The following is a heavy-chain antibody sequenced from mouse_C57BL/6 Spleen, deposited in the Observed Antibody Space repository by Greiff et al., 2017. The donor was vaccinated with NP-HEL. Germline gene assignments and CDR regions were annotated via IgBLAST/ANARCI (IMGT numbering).Heavy chain of an antibody. V-gene: IGHV5-6*01. Sequence: EVQRVESGGDLVKPGGSLKLSCAASGFTFSSYGMSWVRQTPDKRLAWVATISSGGSYTYYPDSVKGRFTLSRDNAKNTLYLQMSSLKSEDTAMYYCARRDYYGSSYLAYWGQGTLVTVSA. CDR3: ARRDYYGSSYLAY. CDR1: GFTFSSYG. J-gene: IGHJ3*01. D-gene: IGHD1-1*01. CDR2: ISSGGSYT.